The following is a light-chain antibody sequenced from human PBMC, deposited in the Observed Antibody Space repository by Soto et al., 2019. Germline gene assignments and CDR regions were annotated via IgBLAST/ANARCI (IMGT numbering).Light chain of an antibody. CDR2: EDD. V-gene: IGLV2-23*01. J-gene: IGLJ7*01. CDR3: CLYLGGTSV. Sequence: QSALTQPASVSGSPGQSITISCTGTSSDVGNYNLVSWYQQYPGKAPALLIYEDDKRPSGVSNRFSGSKSDSTASLTISGLQAEDEADYYCCLYLGGTSVFGGGTQLTVL. CDR1: SSDVGNYNL.